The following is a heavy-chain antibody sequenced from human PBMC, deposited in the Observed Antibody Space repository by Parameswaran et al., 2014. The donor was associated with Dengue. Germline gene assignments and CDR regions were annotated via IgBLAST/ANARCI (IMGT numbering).Heavy chain of an antibody. V-gene: IGHV4-30-4*01. Sequence: RWIRQPPGKVLEWIGYTHYSGSASYKPSLQSRFTISVDTSKNQFSLKVTSVTAADTAMYYCAREVNEALPGSDGFDVWGQGMMVTVSS. CDR3: AREVNEALPGSDGFDV. D-gene: IGHD1-26*01. J-gene: IGHJ3*01. CDR2: THYSGSA.